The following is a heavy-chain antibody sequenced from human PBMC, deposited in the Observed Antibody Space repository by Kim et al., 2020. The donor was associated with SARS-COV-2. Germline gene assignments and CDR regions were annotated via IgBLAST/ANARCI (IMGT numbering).Heavy chain of an antibody. D-gene: IGHD6-6*01. CDR2: MNPNSGNT. V-gene: IGHV1-8*01. CDR1: GYTFTSYD. CDR3: AREFSAARYYYYMDV. J-gene: IGHJ6*03. Sequence: ASVKVSCKASGYTFTSYDINWVRQATGQGLEWMGWMNPNSGNTGYAQKFQGRVTMTRNTSISTAYMELSSLRSEDTAVYYCAREFSAARYYYYMDVWGKGTTVTVSS.